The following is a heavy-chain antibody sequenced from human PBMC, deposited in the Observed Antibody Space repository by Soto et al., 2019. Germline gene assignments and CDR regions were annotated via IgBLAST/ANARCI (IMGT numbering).Heavy chain of an antibody. CDR3: AREWPYYYYGMDV. CDR2: IWYDGSNK. V-gene: IGHV3-33*01. CDR1: GFTFSSYG. J-gene: IGHJ6*02. Sequence: QVQLVESGGGVVQPGRSLRLSCAASGFTFSSYGMHWVRQAPGKGLEWVAVIWYDGSNKYYADSVKGRFTISRDNSKNALYLQMNSLRAEDTAVYYCAREWPYYYYGMDVWGQGTTVTVSS.